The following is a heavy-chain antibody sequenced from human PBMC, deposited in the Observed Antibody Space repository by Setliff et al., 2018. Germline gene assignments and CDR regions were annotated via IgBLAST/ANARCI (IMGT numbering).Heavy chain of an antibody. Sequence: GESLKISCKGSGYSFTTHWIGWVRQMPGKGLEWMGIIYPGDSDTRYSPSFQGQVTISADKSISTAYLQWSSLKASDTAMYYCARQRWTSGYCSGGSCLMDYWGQGTLVTVSS. D-gene: IGHD2-15*01. CDR1: GYSFTTHW. CDR3: ARQRWTSGYCSGGSCLMDY. J-gene: IGHJ4*02. V-gene: IGHV5-51*01. CDR2: IYPGDSDT.